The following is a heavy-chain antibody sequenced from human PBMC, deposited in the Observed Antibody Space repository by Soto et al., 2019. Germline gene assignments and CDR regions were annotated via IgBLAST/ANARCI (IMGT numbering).Heavy chain of an antibody. J-gene: IGHJ5*02. D-gene: IGHD3-3*01. CDR3: AKEVLPTTNYDFWSGYSEYNWFDP. Sequence: QTLSLTCAISGDSVSSNSAAWNWIRQSPSRGLEWLGRTYYRSKWYNDYAVSVKSRITINPDTSKNQFSLQLNSVTPEDTAVYYCAKEVLPTTNYDFWSGYSEYNWFDPWGQGTLVTVSS. CDR2: TYYRSKWYN. CDR1: GDSVSSNSAA. V-gene: IGHV6-1*01.